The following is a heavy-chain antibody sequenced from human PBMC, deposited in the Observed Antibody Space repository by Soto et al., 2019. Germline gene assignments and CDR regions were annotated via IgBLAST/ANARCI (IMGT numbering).Heavy chain of an antibody. J-gene: IGHJ4*02. Sequence: GGSLRLSCAASGFTFSSYAMSWVRQAPGKGLEWVSAISGSGGSTYYADSVKGRFTISRDNSKNTLYLQMNSLRAEDTAVYYCANLQWLVPTYYFDYWGQGTLVTVSS. CDR2: ISGSGGST. CDR3: ANLQWLVPTYYFDY. D-gene: IGHD6-19*01. V-gene: IGHV3-23*01. CDR1: GFTFSSYA.